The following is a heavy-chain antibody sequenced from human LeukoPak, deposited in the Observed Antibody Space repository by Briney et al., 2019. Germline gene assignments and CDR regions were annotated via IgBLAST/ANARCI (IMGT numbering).Heavy chain of an antibody. J-gene: IGHJ3*02. D-gene: IGHD5-12*01. Sequence: SETLSLTCTVSGGSIGRYYWSWIRQSPGRGLEWIGYIYYSGSTNYNPSLKSRVTISLDMSKNQFSLKLTSVTAADTAVYYCARRWGDYDSPPDAFNIWGQGTLVTVSS. CDR2: IYYSGST. CDR1: GGSIGRYY. V-gene: IGHV4-59*08. CDR3: ARRWGDYDSPPDAFNI.